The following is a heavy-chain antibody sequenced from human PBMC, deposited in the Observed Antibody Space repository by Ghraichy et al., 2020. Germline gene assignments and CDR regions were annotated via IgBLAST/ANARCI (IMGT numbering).Heavy chain of an antibody. CDR3: ARPRGGSYYDSSGYYGD. V-gene: IGHV3-64*02. CDR1: GFSFSSYA. J-gene: IGHJ4*02. Sequence: GGSLRLSCADSGFSFSSYAMHWVRQAPGKGLEYVSSISSNGGSTYYADSVKGRFTISRDNSKNTLYLQMGSLRAEDMAVYYCARPRGGSYYDSSGYYGDWGQGTLVTVSS. D-gene: IGHD3-22*01. CDR2: ISSNGGST.